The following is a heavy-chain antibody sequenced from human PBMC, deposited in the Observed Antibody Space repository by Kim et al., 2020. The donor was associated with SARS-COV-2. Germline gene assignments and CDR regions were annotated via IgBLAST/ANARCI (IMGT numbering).Heavy chain of an antibody. D-gene: IGHD1-7*01. V-gene: IGHV1-18*01. CDR3: ARDGLELRGYWFDP. Sequence: AQKLQGRVTMTTDTSTRKAYMELRSLRSDDTAVYYCARDGLELRGYWFDPWGQGTLVTVSS. J-gene: IGHJ5*02.